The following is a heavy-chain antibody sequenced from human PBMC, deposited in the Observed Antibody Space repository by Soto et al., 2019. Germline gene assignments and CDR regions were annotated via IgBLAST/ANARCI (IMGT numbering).Heavy chain of an antibody. Sequence: PGESLKIACKGSGYNFAGYWIAWVRQMPGKGLELMGIIYPSDSDTRYRPSFQGQVTISADKSISSAYLQWSSLRASDTAMYYCARGGVSTRTFDYWGQGTPVTVSS. V-gene: IGHV5-51*01. J-gene: IGHJ4*02. CDR1: GYNFAGYW. CDR2: IYPSDSDT. D-gene: IGHD3-3*01. CDR3: ARGGVSTRTFDY.